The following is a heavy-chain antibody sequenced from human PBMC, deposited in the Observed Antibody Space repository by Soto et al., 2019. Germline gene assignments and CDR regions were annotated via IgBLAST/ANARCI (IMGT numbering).Heavy chain of an antibody. V-gene: IGHV4-59*08. Sequence: QVQLQESGPGLVKPSETLSLTCTVSGGSISSYYWSWIRQPPGKGLEWIGYIYYSGSTNYNPSLKRRVTISVETSKNPFSVNLTSVTAADTAVYYSASRWGRSFDFWGQGTLVTVSS. CDR2: IYYSGST. CDR1: GGSISSYY. CDR3: ASRWGRSFDF. D-gene: IGHD3-16*01. J-gene: IGHJ4*02.